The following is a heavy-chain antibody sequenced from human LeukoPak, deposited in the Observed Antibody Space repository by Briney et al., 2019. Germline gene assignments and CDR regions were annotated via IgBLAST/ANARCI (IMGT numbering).Heavy chain of an antibody. Sequence: ASVKVSCKASGYIFTSYDINWVRQATGQGLEWMGWMNPDSGNTGYAQKFQGRVTMTRNTSISTAYMELSSLRSEDTAVYYCARVTQGDTAIDYWGQGTLVTVSS. CDR2: MNPDSGNT. CDR3: ARVTQGDTAIDY. J-gene: IGHJ4*02. V-gene: IGHV1-8*01. D-gene: IGHD5-18*01. CDR1: GYIFTSYD.